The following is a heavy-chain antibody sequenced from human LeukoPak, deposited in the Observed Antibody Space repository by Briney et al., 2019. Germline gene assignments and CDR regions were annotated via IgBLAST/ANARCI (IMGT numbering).Heavy chain of an antibody. Sequence: SETLSLSCTVSGGSMNSHYWSFIRQPAGKGLEWIGRIHISWTTYYNPSLKSRLTMSVDTSKNQFSMRLTSVTAADTAVYYCTRGDYYDGGGRNWFDPWGQGTLVTVSS. D-gene: IGHD3-16*01. CDR3: TRGDYYDGGGRNWFDP. V-gene: IGHV4-4*07. CDR1: GGSMNSHY. CDR2: IHISWTT. J-gene: IGHJ5*02.